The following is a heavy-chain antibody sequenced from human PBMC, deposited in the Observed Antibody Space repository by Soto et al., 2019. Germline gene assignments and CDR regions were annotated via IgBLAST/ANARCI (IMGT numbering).Heavy chain of an antibody. D-gene: IGHD3-3*01. V-gene: IGHV4-31*03. J-gene: IGHJ4*02. Sequence: QVQLQASGPGLVKPTQTLSLTCHVSGGSINSSGYYWSWIRQHPRKGLEWIGYIYYSGRTYYNPSLKSRVTISIDSSMPQLSLTLSSVTAADTAVYYCARVQTLFGIIKVLDYWGQGTLVTVSS. CDR1: GGSINSSGYY. CDR2: IYYSGRT. CDR3: ARVQTLFGIIKVLDY.